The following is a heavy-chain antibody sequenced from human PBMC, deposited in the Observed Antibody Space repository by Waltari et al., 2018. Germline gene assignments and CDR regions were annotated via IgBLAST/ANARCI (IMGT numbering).Heavy chain of an antibody. Sequence: QLQLQESGPGLVKPSETLSLTCTVSGGSISSESYYWGWIRQPPGKGLEWIGIISYSGSTYYYPSLKSRVTIAVDTSKNQFSLKLSSVTAADTAVYYCARLSYHIVTGYGWFDPWGLGTLVTVSS. CDR1: GGSISSESYY. CDR2: ISYSGST. J-gene: IGHJ5*02. CDR3: ARLSYHIVTGYGWFDP. V-gene: IGHV4-39*01. D-gene: IGHD3-9*01.